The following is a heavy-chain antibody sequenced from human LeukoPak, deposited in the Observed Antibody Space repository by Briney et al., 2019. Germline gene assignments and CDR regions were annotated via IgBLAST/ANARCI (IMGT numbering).Heavy chain of an antibody. J-gene: IGHJ6*03. CDR1: GYTFTGYY. V-gene: IGHV1-2*02. D-gene: IGHD4-17*01. CDR3: ARDAATTVTTFPYYYYMDV. CDR2: INPNSGGT. Sequence: ASVKVSCKASGYTFTGYYMHWVRQAPGQGLEWMGWINPNSGGTNYAQKFQGRVTMTRDTSISTAYMELSRLRSDDTAVYYCARDAATTVTTFPYYYYMDVWGKGTTVTISS.